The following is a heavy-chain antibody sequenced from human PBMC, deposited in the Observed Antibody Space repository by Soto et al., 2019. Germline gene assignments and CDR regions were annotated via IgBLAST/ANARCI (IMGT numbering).Heavy chain of an antibody. CDR3: ARGVQAAGNLYYFYSYMDV. CDR1: GYTFTSYD. D-gene: IGHD2-2*01. V-gene: IGHV1-8*01. Sequence: ASVKVSCKASGYTFTSYDINWVRQATGQGLEWMGWMNPNSGNTGYAQKFQGRVTMTRNTSISTAYMELSSLRSEDTAVYYCARGVQAAGNLYYFYSYMDVGGKGTPVTVSS. CDR2: MNPNSGNT. J-gene: IGHJ6*03.